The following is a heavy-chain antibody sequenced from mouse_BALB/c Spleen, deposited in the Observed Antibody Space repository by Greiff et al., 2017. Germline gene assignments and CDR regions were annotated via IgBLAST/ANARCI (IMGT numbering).Heavy chain of an antibody. V-gene: IGHV4-1*02. J-gene: IGHJ4*01. D-gene: IGHD2-10*02. CDR1: GFYFSRYW. CDR3: AREKYGNYYYAMDY. Sequence: EVHLVESGGGLVQPGGSLKLSCAASGFYFSRYWMSWVRQAPGKGLEWIGEINPDSSTINYTPSLKDKFIISRDNAKNTLYLQMSKVRSEDTALYYCAREKYGNYYYAMDYWGQGTSVTVSS. CDR2: INPDSSTI.